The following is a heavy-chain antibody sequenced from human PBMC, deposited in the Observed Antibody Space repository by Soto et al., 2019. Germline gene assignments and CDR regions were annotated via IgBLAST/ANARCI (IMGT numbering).Heavy chain of an antibody. CDR2: ISSYNGNT. J-gene: IGHJ4*02. CDR1: GYTFTNIG. CDR3: ARGGHYTSTSGYGMFDY. Sequence: QVQLVQSGAEVKKPGASVKVSCKASGYTFTNIGIIWVRQAPGQGLEWMGWISSYNGNTNYAQKFQGRVTMDTDTYTSTAYMELRSLRSDDTTVYYCARGGHYTSTSGYGMFDYWGQGTLVTVSS. D-gene: IGHD2-2*01. V-gene: IGHV1-18*01.